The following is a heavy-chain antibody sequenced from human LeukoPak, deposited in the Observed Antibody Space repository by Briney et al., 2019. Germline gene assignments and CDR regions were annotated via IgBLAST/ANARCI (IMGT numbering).Heavy chain of an antibody. CDR3: ARGNWMGYYFDY. J-gene: IGHJ4*02. CDR2: IYYSGST. CDR1: GYSISSGYY. V-gene: IGHV4-38-2*02. D-gene: IGHD1-20*01. Sequence: PSETLSLTCTVSGYSISSGYYWGWIRQPPGKGLEWIGSIYYSGSTYYNPSLKSRVTISVDTSKNQFSLKLSSVTAADTAVYYCARGNWMGYYFDYWGQGTLVTVSS.